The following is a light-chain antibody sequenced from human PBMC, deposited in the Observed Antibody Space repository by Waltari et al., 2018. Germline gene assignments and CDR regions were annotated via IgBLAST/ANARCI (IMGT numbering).Light chain of an antibody. CDR3: QQAYSTPWT. CDR2: GAS. J-gene: IGKJ1*01. CDR1: QSISTY. Sequence: DIQMTQSPSSLSASVGDRVPITCRTSQSISTYFNWYQQKPGKAPKLLIYGASSLQSGVPSRFSGSGSGTDFSFTISSLQPEDFATYFCQQAYSTPWTFGQRTKVEIK. V-gene: IGKV1-39*01.